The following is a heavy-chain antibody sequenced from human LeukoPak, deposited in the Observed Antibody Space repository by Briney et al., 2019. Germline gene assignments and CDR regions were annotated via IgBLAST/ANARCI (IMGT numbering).Heavy chain of an antibody. D-gene: IGHD5-18*01. CDR1: GFTVSSNY. J-gene: IGHJ4*02. Sequence: GGSLRLSCAASGFTVSSNYMSWVRQAPGKGLEWVSVIYSGGSTYYADSVKGRFTISRDNAKNSLYLQMNSLRAEDTAVYYCARMGPSYGAPYYFDYWGQGTLVTVSS. V-gene: IGHV3-66*01. CDR2: IYSGGST. CDR3: ARMGPSYGAPYYFDY.